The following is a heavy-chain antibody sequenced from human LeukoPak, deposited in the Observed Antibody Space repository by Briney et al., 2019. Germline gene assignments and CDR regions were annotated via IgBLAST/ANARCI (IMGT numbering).Heavy chain of an antibody. V-gene: IGHV3-43D*03. CDR3: ARGYYHDSIGYYLDF. CDR2: INWDGGST. CDR1: GFNFRIYS. Sequence: GGSLRLSCAASGFNFRIYSMNWVRQAPGKGLEWVSLINWDGGSTYYADAVKGRFTISRDNSKNSLYLQMNSLRREDTALYYCARGYYHDSIGYYLDFWGQGTLVTVSS. D-gene: IGHD3-22*01. J-gene: IGHJ4*02.